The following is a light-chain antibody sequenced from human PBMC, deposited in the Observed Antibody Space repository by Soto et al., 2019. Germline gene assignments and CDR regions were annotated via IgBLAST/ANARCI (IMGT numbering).Light chain of an antibody. CDR2: GTF. Sequence: EILLTQSPVTLSLSPGDRATLSCRASQSVAATYLDWYQQKPGQPPRLLIYGTFNRATGVPDRFSGGGSGTDFTLTISRLEPEDFAVYYCQQSGSSPLTFGQGTKVDIK. V-gene: IGKV3-20*01. CDR3: QQSGSSPLT. CDR1: QSVAATY. J-gene: IGKJ1*01.